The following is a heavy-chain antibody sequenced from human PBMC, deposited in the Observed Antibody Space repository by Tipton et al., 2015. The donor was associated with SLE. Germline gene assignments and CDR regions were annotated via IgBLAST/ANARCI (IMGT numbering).Heavy chain of an antibody. CDR1: GDSVSSESAA. J-gene: IGHJ4*02. V-gene: IGHV6-1*01. CDR2: TYYRSKWYN. CDR3: ATHADRVY. Sequence: GLVKPSQTLSLTCAISGDSVSSESAAWNWIRQSPSRGLEWLGRTYYRSKWYNEYAESVKSRITINPDTSKNQFSLHVNSVTAADTAVYYCATHADRVYWGQGTLVTVSS.